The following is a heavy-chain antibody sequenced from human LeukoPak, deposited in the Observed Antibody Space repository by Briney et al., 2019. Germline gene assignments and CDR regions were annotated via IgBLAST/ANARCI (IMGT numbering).Heavy chain of an antibody. CDR3: VRDFQWSLGS. D-gene: IGHD2-8*01. J-gene: IGHJ5*02. CDR2: INYHSQPT. Sequence: GGSLRLSCAASGFPFRSYWMNWVRQAPGKGLEWVSYINYHSQPTYYADSVKGRFTISRDNAKSSLYLQLNDLRAEDTAVYYCVRDFQWSLGSWGQGTPVTVSS. V-gene: IGHV3-48*01. CDR1: GFPFRSYW.